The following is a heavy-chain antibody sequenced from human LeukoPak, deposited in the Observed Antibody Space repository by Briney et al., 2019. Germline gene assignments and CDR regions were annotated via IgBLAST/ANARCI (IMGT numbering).Heavy chain of an antibody. CDR3: ARDAGLVGANRDYYGMDV. V-gene: IGHV3-7*01. CDR1: GFTFSSHW. D-gene: IGHD1-26*01. Sequence: PGGSLRLSCVASGFTFSSHWMNWVRQAPGKGLEWVANIRRDGSEQYYVDSVKGRFTIPRDDAKKSLYLQMNSLRAEDTAVYYCARDAGLVGANRDYYGMDVWGHGTTVIVPS. J-gene: IGHJ6*02. CDR2: IRRDGSEQ.